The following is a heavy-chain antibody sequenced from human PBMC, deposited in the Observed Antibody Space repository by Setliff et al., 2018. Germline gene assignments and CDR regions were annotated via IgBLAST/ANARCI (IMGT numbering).Heavy chain of an antibody. CDR1: GGSISSSY. J-gene: IGHJ4*02. CDR3: ARSLGSGSYYNSRPFYSDY. D-gene: IGHD3-10*01. V-gene: IGHV4-59*01. Sequence: KPSETLSLTCTVSGGSISSSYWSWIRQPPGKGLEWIGYIYSSGSTNYNPSLKSRVTISVDTSKNQFSLKLSSVTAADTAVYYCARSLGSGSYYNSRPFYSDYWGQGTPVTVSS. CDR2: IYSSGST.